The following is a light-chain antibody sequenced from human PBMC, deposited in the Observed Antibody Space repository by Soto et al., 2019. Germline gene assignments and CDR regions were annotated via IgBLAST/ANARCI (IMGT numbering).Light chain of an antibody. CDR3: QKYDSVPPA. Sequence: DIQMTQSPSSLSASVGDRVTITCRESQGISNYLAWYQQKPGRVPKLLNYVAFPLQSGVPSRFSGSGSGTDFTLTISSLQPEDVATYYCQKYDSVPPAFGPGTKVQIK. V-gene: IGKV1-27*01. J-gene: IGKJ3*01. CDR1: QGISNY. CDR2: VAF.